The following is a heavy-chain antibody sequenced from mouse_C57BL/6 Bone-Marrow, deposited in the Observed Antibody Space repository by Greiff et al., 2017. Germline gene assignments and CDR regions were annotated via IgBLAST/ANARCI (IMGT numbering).Heavy chain of an antibody. CDR2: IHPSDSDT. Sequence: QVQLQQPGAELVKPGASVNVSCKASGYTFTSYWMHWVKQRPGQGLEWIGRIHPSDSDTNYNQKFKGKATLTVDKSSSTAYMQLSSLTSEDSAVYYWAQAMIRAWFAYWGQGTLVTVSA. CDR1: GYTFTSYW. J-gene: IGHJ3*01. D-gene: IGHD2-4*01. CDR3: AQAMIRAWFAY. V-gene: IGHV1-74*01.